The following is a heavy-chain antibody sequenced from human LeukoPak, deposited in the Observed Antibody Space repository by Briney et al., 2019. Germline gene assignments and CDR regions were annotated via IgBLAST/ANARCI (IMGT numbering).Heavy chain of an antibody. CDR2: IIPIFGTA. V-gene: IGHV1-69*01. Sequence: SVKVSCKASRGTFSSYAISWVRQAPGQGLEWMGGIIPIFGTANYAQKFQGRVTITADESTSTAYMELSSLRSEDTAVYYCARDVSPSDFWSGYYIDNWFDPWGQGTLVTVSS. CDR3: ARDVSPSDFWSGYYIDNWFDP. J-gene: IGHJ5*02. CDR1: RGTFSSYA. D-gene: IGHD3-3*01.